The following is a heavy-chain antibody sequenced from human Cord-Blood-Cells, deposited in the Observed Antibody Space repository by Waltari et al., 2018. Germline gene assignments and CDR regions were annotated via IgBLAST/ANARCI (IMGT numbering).Heavy chain of an antibody. CDR3: AREGESIAAPNWFDP. J-gene: IGHJ5*02. CDR1: GGSFSGYY. D-gene: IGHD6-6*01. Sequence: QVQLQQWGAGLLKPSETLSLTCAVYGGSFSGYYWSWVRQPPGQGLEWIGEINHSGSTNYNPSLKSRVTISVDTSKNQFSLKLSSVTAADTAVYYCAREGESIAAPNWFDPWGQGTLVTVSS. CDR2: INHSGST. V-gene: IGHV4-34*01.